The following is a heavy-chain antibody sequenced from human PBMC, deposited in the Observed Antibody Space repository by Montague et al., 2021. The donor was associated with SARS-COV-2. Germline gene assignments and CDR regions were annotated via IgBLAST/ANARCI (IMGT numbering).Heavy chain of an antibody. D-gene: IGHD6-19*01. V-gene: IGHV4-39*01. CDR2: IYYSGST. Sequence: SETLSLTCTVSGGSISSSSYYWGWIRQPPGKGLEWIGSIYYSGSTYYXPSLKSRVTISVDTPKSQFSLKLSSVTAADTAVYYCARQRRGGLVSTPRFFDYWGQGTLITVSS. J-gene: IGHJ4*02. CDR1: GGSISSSSYY. CDR3: ARQRRGGLVSTPRFFDY.